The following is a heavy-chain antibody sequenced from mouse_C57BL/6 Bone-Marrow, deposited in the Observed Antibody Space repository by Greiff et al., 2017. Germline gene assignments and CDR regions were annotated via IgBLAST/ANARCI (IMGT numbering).Heavy chain of an antibody. CDR3: ARGIYDYSYSSFDY. CDR1: GYTFTSYW. D-gene: IGHD2-12*01. V-gene: IGHV1-72*01. J-gene: IGHJ3*01. CDR2: IDPNSGGT. Sequence: VQLQQPGAELVKPGASVKLSCKASGYTFTSYWMHWVKQRPGRGLEWIGRIDPNSGGTKYNEKFKSKATLTVDKSSSTADMQLSSLTSEDSAVYDSARGIYDYSYSSFDYWGQGTLVTVSA.